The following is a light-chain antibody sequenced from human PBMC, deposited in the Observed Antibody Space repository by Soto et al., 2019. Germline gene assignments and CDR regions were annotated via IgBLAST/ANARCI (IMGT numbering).Light chain of an antibody. CDR3: SSYTSSSTLLYV. CDR2: EVS. J-gene: IGLJ1*01. CDR1: SSDVGGYNY. Sequence: QSALTQPASVSGSPGQSITIYCTGTSSDVGGYNYVSWYQQHPDKAPKLMIYEVSNRPSGVSNRFSGSKSGNTASLTISGLQAEDEADYYCSSYTSSSTLLYVFGTGTKLTVL. V-gene: IGLV2-14*01.